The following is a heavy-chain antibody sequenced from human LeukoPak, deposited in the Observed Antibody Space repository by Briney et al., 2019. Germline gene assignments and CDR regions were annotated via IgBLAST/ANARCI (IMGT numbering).Heavy chain of an antibody. D-gene: IGHD3-3*01. V-gene: IGHV3-30-3*01. CDR1: GFTFSSYA. J-gene: IGHJ6*02. CDR3: ARDRAGGTIFGVVITYYYYGMDV. CDR2: ISYDGSNK. Sequence: GGSLRLSCAASGFTFSSYAMHWVRQAPGKGLEWVAVISYDGSNKYYADSVKGRFTISRDNAKNSLYLQMNSLRAEDTAVYYCARDRAGGTIFGVVITYYYYGMDVWGQGTTVTVSS.